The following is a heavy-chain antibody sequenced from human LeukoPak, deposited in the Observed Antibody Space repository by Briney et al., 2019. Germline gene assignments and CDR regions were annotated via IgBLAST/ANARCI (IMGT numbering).Heavy chain of an antibody. J-gene: IGHJ4*02. CDR3: WHSGYESGLDY. CDR1: GVSITSGNW. V-gene: IGHV4-4*02. D-gene: IGHD5-12*01. CDR2: IYHSGSI. Sequence: SEALSLTCGVSGVSITSGNWWSWVRQPPGKGLEWIGEIYHSGSINYNPSLKSRVTISVDKSKNQFSLKLNSVTAAGTAVYYCWHSGYESGLDYWGQGTLVTVSS.